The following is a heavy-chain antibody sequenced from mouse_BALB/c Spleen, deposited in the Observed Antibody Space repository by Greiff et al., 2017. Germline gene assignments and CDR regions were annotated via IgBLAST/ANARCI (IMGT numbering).Heavy chain of an antibody. D-gene: IGHD1-1*01. CDR1: GFTFSSYG. V-gene: IGHV5-6*02. J-gene: IGHJ2*01. CDR3: ARHQYYGSSNYFDY. CDR2: ISSGGSYT. Sequence: EVMLVESGGDLVKPGGSLKLSCAASGFTFSSYGMSWVRQTPDKRLEWVATISSGGSYTYYPDSVKGRFTISRDNAKNTLYLQMSSLKSEDTAMYYCARHQYYGSSNYFDYWGQGTTLTVSS.